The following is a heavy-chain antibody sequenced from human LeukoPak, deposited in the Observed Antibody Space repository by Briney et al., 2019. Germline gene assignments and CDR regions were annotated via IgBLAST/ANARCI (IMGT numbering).Heavy chain of an antibody. CDR3: AGHHPRNAVDF. CDR2: IYYSGGT. J-gene: IGHJ4*02. Sequence: SETLSLTCTVSGGSISSGGYYWSWIRQHPGKGLEWIGYIYYSGGTYYNPSLKRRVTISVDTSKSQFSLKLSSVTAADTAVYYCAGHHPRNAVDFWGQGTLVTVSS. D-gene: IGHD1-14*01. CDR1: GGSISSGGYY. V-gene: IGHV4-31*03.